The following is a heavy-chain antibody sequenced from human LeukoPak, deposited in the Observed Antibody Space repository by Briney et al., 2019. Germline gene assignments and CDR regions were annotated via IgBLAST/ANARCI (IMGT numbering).Heavy chain of an antibody. V-gene: IGHV5-10-1*01. CDR1: GYSFSTYR. CDR2: IDPSDLYT. CDR3: ASSIAAAGIGQNTFDI. D-gene: IGHD6-13*01. J-gene: IGHJ3*02. Sequence: GESLKISCKGSGYSFSTYRISWVRQMPGKGLEWMGKIDPSDLYTDYSPSFQGHVTISADTSINTAFLEWSSLKTSDTAIYYCASSIAAAGIGQNTFDIWGQGIVVAVSS.